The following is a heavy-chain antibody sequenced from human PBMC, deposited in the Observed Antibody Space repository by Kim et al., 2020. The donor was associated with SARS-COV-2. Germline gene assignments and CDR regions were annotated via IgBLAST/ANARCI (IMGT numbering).Heavy chain of an antibody. V-gene: IGHV4-59*01. D-gene: IGHD1-1*01. Sequence: SETLSLTCTVSGGSISSYYWSWIRQPPGKGLEWIGYIYYSGSTNYNPSLKSRVTISVDTSKNQFSLKLSSVTAADTAVYYCARVANRDGYNFGWFDPWGQGTLVTVSS. J-gene: IGHJ5*02. CDR3: ARVANRDGYNFGWFDP. CDR1: GGSISSYY. CDR2: IYYSGST.